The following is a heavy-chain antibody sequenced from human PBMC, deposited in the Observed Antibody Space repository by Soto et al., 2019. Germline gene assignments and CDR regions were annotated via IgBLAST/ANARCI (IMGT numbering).Heavy chain of an antibody. CDR3: ARHKRDLRFLEWSYYFDY. V-gene: IGHV3-30-3*01. CDR2: ISYDGSNK. J-gene: IGHJ4*02. D-gene: IGHD3-3*01. Sequence: QVQLVESGGGVVQPGRSLRLSCAASGFTFSSYAMHWVRQAPGKGLEWVAVISYDGSNKYYADSVKGRFTISRDNSKNTLYLKMNSLRAEDTAVYYCARHKRDLRFLEWSYYFDYWGQGTLVTVSS. CDR1: GFTFSSYA.